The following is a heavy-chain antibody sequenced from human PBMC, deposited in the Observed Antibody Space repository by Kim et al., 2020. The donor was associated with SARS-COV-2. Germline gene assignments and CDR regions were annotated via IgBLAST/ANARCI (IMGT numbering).Heavy chain of an antibody. CDR2: ISSSSSYI. V-gene: IGHV3-21*01. D-gene: IGHD4-17*01. CDR3: ARDQSSYYGDPTPFDY. Sequence: GGSLRPSCAASGFTFSSYSMNWVRQAPGKGLEWVSSISSSSSYIYYADSVKGRFTISRDNAKNSLYLQMNSLRAEDTAVYYCARDQSSYYGDPTPFDYWGQGTLVTVSS. CDR1: GFTFSSYS. J-gene: IGHJ4*02.